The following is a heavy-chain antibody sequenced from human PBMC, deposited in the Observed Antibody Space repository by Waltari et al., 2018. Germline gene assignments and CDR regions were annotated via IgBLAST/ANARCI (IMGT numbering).Heavy chain of an antibody. CDR3: ARTLFYDSSGYHHAFDI. Sequence: QVTLKESGPVLVKPTETLTLTCTVSGFSLSNARMGVSWIRQPPGKALEWLAHIFSNDEKSYSTSLKSKLTISKDTSKSQVVLTMTNMDPVDTATYYCARTLFYDSSGYHHAFDIWGQGTMVTVSS. V-gene: IGHV2-26*01. D-gene: IGHD3-22*01. J-gene: IGHJ3*02. CDR1: GFSLSNARMG. CDR2: IFSNDEK.